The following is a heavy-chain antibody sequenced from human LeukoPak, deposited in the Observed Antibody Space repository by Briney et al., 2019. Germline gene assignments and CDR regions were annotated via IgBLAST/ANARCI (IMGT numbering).Heavy chain of an antibody. CDR3: AKEGSYDSSGYPTYYFDY. D-gene: IGHD3-22*01. V-gene: IGHV3-53*05. CDR2: IYSGGST. Sequence: GGSLRLSCAASGFTVSSNYMSWVRQAPGKGLEWVSIIYSGGSTYYADSVKGRFTISRDNSKNTLYLQMNSLRAEDTAVYYCAKEGSYDSSGYPTYYFDYWGQGTLVIVSS. CDR1: GFTVSSNY. J-gene: IGHJ4*02.